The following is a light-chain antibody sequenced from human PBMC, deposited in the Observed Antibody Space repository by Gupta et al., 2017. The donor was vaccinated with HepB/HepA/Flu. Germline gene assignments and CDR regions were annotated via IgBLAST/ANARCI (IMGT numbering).Light chain of an antibody. Sequence: EIVLTQSPATLSLSPGERATLSCRASQSVSTYLAWYQQKPGQPPRLLIYDASNRDTGIPARFSGSGSGKDFTLTISSREPEDFAVYYCQQRRNWPPLTFGGGTKVEIK. V-gene: IGKV3-11*01. CDR1: QSVSTY. CDR3: QQRRNWPPLT. CDR2: DAS. J-gene: IGKJ4*01.